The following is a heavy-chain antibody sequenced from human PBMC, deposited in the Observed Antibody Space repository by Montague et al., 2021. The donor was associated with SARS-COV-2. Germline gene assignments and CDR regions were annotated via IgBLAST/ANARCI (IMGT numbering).Heavy chain of an antibody. J-gene: IGHJ4*02. CDR1: GGSVIIGRDY. V-gene: IGHV4-61*01. D-gene: IGHD6-6*01. CDR3: AREKRSSYFSDY. CDR2: VYFTEGT. Sequence: SETLSLTCTVTGGSVIIGRDYWSWSRQRPGKGLGWIGKVYFTEGTNEKRTLKRRVTISLDTSRNQFSLNFDSVTAADTAVYFCAREKRSSYFSDYWGQGIIVTLSS.